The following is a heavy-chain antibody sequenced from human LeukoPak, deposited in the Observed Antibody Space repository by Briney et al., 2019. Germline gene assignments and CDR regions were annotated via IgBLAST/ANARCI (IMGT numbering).Heavy chain of an antibody. CDR1: GFTVSSNY. J-gene: IGHJ4*02. CDR3: ARDDVAAAGVDY. Sequence: GGSLRLSCAASGFTVSSNYMSWVRQAPGKGLEWVSVIYTGGGTYYADSVKGRLTISRDNSKNTLYLQMNSLRAEDTAVYYCARDDVAAAGVDYWGQGTLVTVSS. D-gene: IGHD6-13*01. CDR2: IYTGGGT. V-gene: IGHV3-53*01.